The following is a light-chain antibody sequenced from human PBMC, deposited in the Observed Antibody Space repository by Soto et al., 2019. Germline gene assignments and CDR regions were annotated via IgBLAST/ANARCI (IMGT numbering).Light chain of an antibody. Sequence: EIVMTQSPATLSVSPGERATLSCRASQSVSSYLAWYQQKPGQAPRLLIYGVSTRANGIPARFSGSGSGTEFTLIISSLQSEDFAVYYCQQHNNWPLITFGQGTRLEIK. CDR3: QQHNNWPLIT. J-gene: IGKJ5*01. CDR1: QSVSSY. CDR2: GVS. V-gene: IGKV3-15*01.